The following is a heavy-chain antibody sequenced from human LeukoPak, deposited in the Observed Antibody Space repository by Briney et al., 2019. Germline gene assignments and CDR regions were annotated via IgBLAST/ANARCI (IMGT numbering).Heavy chain of an antibody. J-gene: IGHJ4*02. CDR3: AKDRRASRSWYEGGDY. Sequence: GGSLRLSCAASGFTFSSYAMSWVRQAPGKGLEWVSIISGSGGSTYYADSVKGRFTISRDKSKNTLYLQMNSLRVEDTAVYYCAKDRRASRSWYEGGDYWGQGTLVTVSS. V-gene: IGHV3-23*01. CDR2: ISGSGGST. D-gene: IGHD6-13*01. CDR1: GFTFSSYA.